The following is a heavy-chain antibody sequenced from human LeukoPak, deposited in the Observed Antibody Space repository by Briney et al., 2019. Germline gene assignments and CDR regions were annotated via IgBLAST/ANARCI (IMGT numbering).Heavy chain of an antibody. CDR1: GFTFSSYS. J-gene: IGHJ5*02. CDR3: ARDLGIPINIVVVPAAMSFAP. D-gene: IGHD2-2*01. Sequence: KPGGSLRLSCAASGFTFSSYSMNWVRQAPGKGLEWVSSISSSSSYIYYADSVKGRFTISRDNAKNSLYLQMNSLRAEDTAVYYCARDLGIPINIVVVPAAMSFAPWGQGTLVTVSS. V-gene: IGHV3-21*01. CDR2: ISSSSSYI.